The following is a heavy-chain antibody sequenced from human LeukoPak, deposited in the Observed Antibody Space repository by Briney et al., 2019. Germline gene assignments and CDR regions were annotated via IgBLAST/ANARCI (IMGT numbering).Heavy chain of an antibody. CDR1: GFAFSRYA. Sequence: GGSLRLSCGASGFAFSRYAMSWVRQAPGKGLEWVSAISGSGGSTYYADSVKGRFTISRDNSKNTLYLQMNSLRAEDTAVYYCAKGNLVSGWYYFDYWGQGTLVTVSS. V-gene: IGHV3-23*01. J-gene: IGHJ4*02. CDR2: ISGSGGST. D-gene: IGHD6-19*01. CDR3: AKGNLVSGWYYFDY.